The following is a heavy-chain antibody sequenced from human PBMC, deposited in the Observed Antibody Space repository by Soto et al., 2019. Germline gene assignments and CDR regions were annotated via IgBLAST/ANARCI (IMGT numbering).Heavy chain of an antibody. V-gene: IGHV3-9*01. Sequence: GGSLRLSCAVSGFTFDDNAMHWVRQAPEKGLEWVSGINWKSDIGYADSVKGRFTISRDNAKNSLYLQINSLGGDDTAIYYCVRSGDNYNLLDYWGQGTPVTVSS. CDR2: INWKSDI. J-gene: IGHJ4*02. CDR3: VRSGDNYNLLDY. D-gene: IGHD1-1*01. CDR1: GFTFDDNA.